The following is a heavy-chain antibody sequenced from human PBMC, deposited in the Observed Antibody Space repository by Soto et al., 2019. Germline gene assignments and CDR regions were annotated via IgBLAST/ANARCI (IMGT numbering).Heavy chain of an antibody. CDR3: GRVKLGSYDWFDP. CDR2: INPDGSRT. V-gene: IGHV3-74*01. D-gene: IGHD3-16*01. J-gene: IGHJ5*02. CDR1: GFTFSNYW. Sequence: EVQLVESGGGLVQPGGSLRLSCAASGFTFSNYWMHWVRQGPGQGLMWVSRINPDGSRTTYADSVKGRFAIARDNVKNTVYLQVNSLRVEDTAVYYCGRVKLGSYDWFDPWGQGTLVTVSS.